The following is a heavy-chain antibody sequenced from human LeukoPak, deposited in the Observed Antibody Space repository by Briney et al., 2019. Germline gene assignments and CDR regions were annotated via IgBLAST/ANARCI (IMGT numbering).Heavy chain of an antibody. CDR2: IYYSGST. CDR1: GGSISTYY. J-gene: IGHJ6*03. CDR3: ARTTEAHSWRTRYYDYYMDV. D-gene: IGHD6-13*01. V-gene: IGHV4-59*01. Sequence: SETLSLTCTVSGGSISTYYWSWIRQPPGKGLEWIGYIYYSGSTNYNPSLKSRVTISVDTSKNQFSLKLSSVTAADTAVYYCARTTEAHSWRTRYYDYYMDVWGKGTTVTVSS.